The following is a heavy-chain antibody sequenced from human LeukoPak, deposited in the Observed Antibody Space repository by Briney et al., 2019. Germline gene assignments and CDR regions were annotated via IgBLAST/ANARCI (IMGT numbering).Heavy chain of an antibody. CDR3: ARELH. Sequence: GGSLRLSCAASGFSVSNYDMSWVRQAPGKGLEWVSIIYSGGSTYYADSVKGRFTISRDNSKNTLYLQMNSLRVEDTAVYYCARELHWGQGTLVTVSS. V-gene: IGHV3-66*02. CDR1: GFSVSNYD. CDR2: IYSGGST. J-gene: IGHJ4*02. D-gene: IGHD1-26*01.